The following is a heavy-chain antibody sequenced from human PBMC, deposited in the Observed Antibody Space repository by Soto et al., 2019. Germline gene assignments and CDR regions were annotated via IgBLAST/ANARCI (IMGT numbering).Heavy chain of an antibody. CDR3: AKDPGFDADSSGWDYFDY. CDR2: ISGSGGST. V-gene: IGHV3-23*01. D-gene: IGHD6-19*01. Sequence: DVQLLESGGGLVQPGGSLRLSCAASGFTFSSYAMSWVRQAPGKGLEWVSAISGSGGSTYYADSVKGRFTISRDNSKNTLYLQMNSLRAEDTAVYYCAKDPGFDADSSGWDYFDYWGQGTLVTVSS. CDR1: GFTFSSYA. J-gene: IGHJ4*02.